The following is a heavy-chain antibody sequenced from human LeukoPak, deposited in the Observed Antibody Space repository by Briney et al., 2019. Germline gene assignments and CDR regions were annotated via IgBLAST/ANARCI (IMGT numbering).Heavy chain of an antibody. D-gene: IGHD3-3*01. CDR1: GFTFGDYA. V-gene: IGHV3-49*04. CDR3: TRDSSSYDFWRSGIGY. J-gene: IGHJ4*02. CDR2: IRSKAYGGTA. Sequence: GGSLRLSCTASGFTFGDYAMSWVRQAPGKGLEWVGFIRSKAYGGTAEYAASVKGRFTISRDDSKSIAYLQMNSLKTEDTAVYYCTRDSSSYDFWRSGIGYWGQGTLVTVSS.